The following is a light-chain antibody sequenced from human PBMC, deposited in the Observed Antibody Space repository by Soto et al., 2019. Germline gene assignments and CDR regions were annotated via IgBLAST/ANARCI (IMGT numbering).Light chain of an antibody. CDR3: QQDYNFHGA. CDR2: GAS. V-gene: IGKV3D-7*01. J-gene: IGKJ3*01. CDR1: QSVSSSY. Sequence: PGERVTLSCRASQSVSSSYLTWYQQKPGQAPRLLIYGASTRATGIPARFSGSGSGTDFTLTISSLQPEDFAVYYCQQDYNFHGAFGPGTKVDIK.